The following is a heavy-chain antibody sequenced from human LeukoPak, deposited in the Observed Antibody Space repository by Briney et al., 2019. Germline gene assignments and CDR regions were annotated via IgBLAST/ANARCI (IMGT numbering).Heavy chain of an antibody. CDR2: INPNSGGT. CDR3: ARGVASWHYYMDV. D-gene: IGHD2-2*01. Sequence: GASVKVSCKASGYTFTGYYMHWVRQAPGQGLERMGWINPNSGGTNYAQKFQGRVTMTRDTSISTAYMELSRLRSDDTAVYYCARGVASWHYYMDVWGKGTTVTVSS. V-gene: IGHV1-2*02. CDR1: GYTFTGYY. J-gene: IGHJ6*03.